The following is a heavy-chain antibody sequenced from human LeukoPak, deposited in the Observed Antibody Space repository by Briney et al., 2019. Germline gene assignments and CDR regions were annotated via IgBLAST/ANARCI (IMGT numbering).Heavy chain of an antibody. Sequence: GGSLRLSCAASGFTFSSNSMNWVRQAPGKGLEWVSSISSSSSYIYYADSVKGRFTISRDNAKNSLYLQMNSLRAEDTAVYYCAREGVSAGSWVDYWGQGTLVTVSS. D-gene: IGHD6-13*01. V-gene: IGHV3-21*01. CDR2: ISSSSSYI. CDR1: GFTFSSNS. J-gene: IGHJ4*02. CDR3: AREGVSAGSWVDY.